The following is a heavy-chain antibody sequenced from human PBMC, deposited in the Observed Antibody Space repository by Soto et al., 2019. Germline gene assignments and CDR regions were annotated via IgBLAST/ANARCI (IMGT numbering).Heavy chain of an antibody. Sequence: QVQLVQSGDEVKKPGASVKVSCKASGYIFVNYGIAWVRQAPGQGLEWMGWISPYTGNTHSATKVQGRLTMTTDTPTRTAYMDLGSLTSDDTAVYYCVMVDNYVTPTPQDVWGQGTTVPVSS. CDR3: VMVDNYVTPTPQDV. D-gene: IGHD3-16*01. J-gene: IGHJ6*02. CDR1: GYIFVNYG. CDR2: ISPYTGNT. V-gene: IGHV1-18*01.